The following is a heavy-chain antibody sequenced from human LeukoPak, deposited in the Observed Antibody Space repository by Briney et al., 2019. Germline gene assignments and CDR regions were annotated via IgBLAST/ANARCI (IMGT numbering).Heavy chain of an antibody. J-gene: IGHJ5*02. V-gene: IGHV1-2*02. CDR2: INPNSGGT. Sequence: ASVKVSCKASGGTFSSYAISWVRQAPGQGLEWMGWINPNSGGTNYAQKFQGRVTMTRDTSISTAYMELSRLRSDDTAVYYCARVGSSGWYYFDPWGQGTLVTVSS. CDR1: GGTFSSYA. CDR3: ARVGSSGWYYFDP. D-gene: IGHD6-19*01.